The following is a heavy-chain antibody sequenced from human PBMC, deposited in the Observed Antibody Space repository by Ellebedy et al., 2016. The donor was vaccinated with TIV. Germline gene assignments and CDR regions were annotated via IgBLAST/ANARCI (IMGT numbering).Heavy chain of an antibody. CDR1: GYSISSGYY. CDR3: ARVHAPSDGGGWFDP. D-gene: IGHD4-23*01. J-gene: IGHJ5*02. CDR2: IYHSGST. V-gene: IGHV4-38-2*02. Sequence: SETLSLXXTVSGYSISSGYYWGWIRQPPGKGLEWIGSIYHSGSTSHSPSLKTRVTISVDTSQNQFYLKLNSVTAADTAVYYCARVHAPSDGGGWFDPWGQGTLVTVSS.